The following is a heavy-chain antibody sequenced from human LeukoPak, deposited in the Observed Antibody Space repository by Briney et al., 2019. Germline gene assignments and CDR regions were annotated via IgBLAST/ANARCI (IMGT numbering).Heavy chain of an antibody. CDR3: AREGGYASPFDY. J-gene: IGHJ4*02. CDR1: GGSISSYY. D-gene: IGHD5-12*01. CDR2: ISYSGNT. Sequence: SETLSLTCTVSGGSISSYYWSWIRQPPGKGLQWIGYISYSGNTNYNPSLKSRVTISVDMSKNQFSLKLSSVTAADTAVYYCAREGGYASPFDYWGQVTLVTVSS. V-gene: IGHV4-59*08.